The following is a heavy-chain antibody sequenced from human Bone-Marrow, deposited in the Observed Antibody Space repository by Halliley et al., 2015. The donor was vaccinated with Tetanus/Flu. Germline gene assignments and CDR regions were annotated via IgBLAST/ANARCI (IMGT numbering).Heavy chain of an antibody. J-gene: IGHJ4*02. CDR3: ARHYAYGSGTYRPFDY. V-gene: IGHV4-39*01. Sequence: SFYYSGSPFYNPSLKSRVPISVDTSKTQFSLKLTSLSAADTAVYYCARHYAYGSGTYRPFDYWGQGTLVTVSS. D-gene: IGHD3-10*01. CDR2: FYYSGSP.